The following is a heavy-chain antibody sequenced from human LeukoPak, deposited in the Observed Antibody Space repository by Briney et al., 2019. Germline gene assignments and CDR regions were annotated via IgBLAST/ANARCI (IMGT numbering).Heavy chain of an antibody. V-gene: IGHV3-7*01. D-gene: IGHD2-2*01. Sequence: VGSLRLSCAASGFTFSSYWMSWVRQAPGKGLEWVANIKQDGSEKYYVDSVKGRFTISRDNAKNSLYLQMNSLRAEDTAVYYCARDRDCSSTSCYAFYYYMDVWGKGTTVTISS. CDR1: GFTFSSYW. J-gene: IGHJ6*03. CDR2: IKQDGSEK. CDR3: ARDRDCSSTSCYAFYYYMDV.